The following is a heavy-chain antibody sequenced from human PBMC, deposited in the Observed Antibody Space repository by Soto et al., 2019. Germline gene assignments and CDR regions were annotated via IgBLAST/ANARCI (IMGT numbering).Heavy chain of an antibody. CDR3: ARDQEGSGSHWLGYNYYAMDV. V-gene: IGHV3-11*01. CDR2: ISSVGTTT. D-gene: IGHD3-10*01. CDR1: GFTITDYY. J-gene: IGHJ6*02. Sequence: GGSLRLSCGASGFTITDYYMSWIRQAPGKGLEWVSHISSVGTTTYYADSVKGRFSISMDHAKNSLYLQMNSLRAEDTAVYYCARDQEGSGSHWLGYNYYAMDVWGQGTTVTVSS.